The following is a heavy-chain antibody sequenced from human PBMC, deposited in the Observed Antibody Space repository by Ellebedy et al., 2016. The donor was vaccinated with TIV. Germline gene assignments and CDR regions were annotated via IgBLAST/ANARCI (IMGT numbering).Heavy chain of an antibody. CDR3: ARDPDYSNREYYFDY. CDR1: GYSFTKYH. D-gene: IGHD4-11*01. CDR2: INPSGGST. Sequence: AASVKVSCKASGYSFTKYHMHWARQAPGQGLEWMGIINPSGGSTSYAQKFQGRVTMTRDTSTSTVYMELSSLRSEDTAVYYCARDPDYSNREYYFDYWGQGTLVTVSS. V-gene: IGHV1-46*01. J-gene: IGHJ4*02.